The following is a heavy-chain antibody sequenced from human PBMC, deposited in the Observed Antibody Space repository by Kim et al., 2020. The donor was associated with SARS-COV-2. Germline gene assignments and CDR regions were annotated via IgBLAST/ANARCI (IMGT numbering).Heavy chain of an antibody. D-gene: IGHD5-18*01. CDR3: AKGGTGYSPDSFDY. CDR2: ISYDGSNK. CDR1: GFTFSSYG. J-gene: IGHJ4*02. V-gene: IGHV3-30*18. Sequence: GGSLRLSCAASGFTFSSYGMHWVRQAPGKGLEWVAVISYDGSNKYYADSVKGRFTISRDNSKNTLYLQMNSLRAEDTAVYYCAKGGTGYSPDSFDYWGQG.